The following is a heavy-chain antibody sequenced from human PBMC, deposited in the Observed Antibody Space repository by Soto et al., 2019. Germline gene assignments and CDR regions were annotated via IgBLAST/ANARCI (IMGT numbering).Heavy chain of an antibody. V-gene: IGHV3-48*03. J-gene: IGHJ3*02. D-gene: IGHD6-13*01. CDR2: ISSSGSTI. CDR1: GFTFSSYE. CDR3: ARDRGAAAGFVAFDI. Sequence: EVQLVESGGGLVQPGGSLRLSCAASGFTFSSYEMNWVRQAPGKGLEWVSYISSSGSTIYYADSVKGRFTISRDNAKNSLYLQMNSLRAEDTAVYYCARDRGAAAGFVAFDIWGQGTMVTVSS.